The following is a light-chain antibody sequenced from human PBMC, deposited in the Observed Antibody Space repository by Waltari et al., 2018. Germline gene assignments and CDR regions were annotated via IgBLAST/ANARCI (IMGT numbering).Light chain of an antibody. CDR3: QQRSNWPRT. J-gene: IGKJ1*01. CDR2: SAS. CDR1: QSVSSY. V-gene: IGKV3-11*01. Sequence: EIVLTQSPATLSLSPGERATLSCRASQSVSSYLAWYQQMPGQAPRLLIHSASNRATGIPARVSGSGYGTDFTLTISSLEPEDFAVYYCQQRSNWPRTFGQGTKVEIK.